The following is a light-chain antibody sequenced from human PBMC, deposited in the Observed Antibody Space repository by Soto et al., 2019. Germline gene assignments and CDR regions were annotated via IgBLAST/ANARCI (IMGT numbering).Light chain of an antibody. CDR2: EVN. CDR3: CSYTTTDTRV. CDR1: SSDVGAYNF. Sequence: QSVLTQPASVSGSPGQSITISCAGTSSDVGAYNFVSWYQQHPGKAPKLMIYEVNNRPSGVSNRFSGSKSGNTASLTISGLQAEDEADYYCCSYTTTDTRVFGAGTKLTVL. V-gene: IGLV2-14*01. J-gene: IGLJ1*01.